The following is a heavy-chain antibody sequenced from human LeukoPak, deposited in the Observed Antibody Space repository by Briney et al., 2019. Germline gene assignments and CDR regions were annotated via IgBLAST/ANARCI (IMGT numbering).Heavy chain of an antibody. Sequence: ASVKVSCKASGYIFADYYIHWVRQAPGQGLEWMGWIKPNSGGTRSAQKFQGRVTMTRDTSISTAYMELSSLRYDDTAVYYCATNILVRDIINWFDPWGQGTPVTVSS. V-gene: IGHV1-2*02. D-gene: IGHD3-10*01. CDR1: GYIFADYY. CDR3: ATNILVRDIINWFDP. CDR2: IKPNSGGT. J-gene: IGHJ5*02.